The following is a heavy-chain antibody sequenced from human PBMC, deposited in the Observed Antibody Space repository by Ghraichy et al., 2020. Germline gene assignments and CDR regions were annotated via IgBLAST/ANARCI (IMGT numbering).Heavy chain of an antibody. CDR1: GFTFSSYA. D-gene: IGHD3-9*01. Sequence: GGSLRLSCAASGFTFSSYAMHWVRQAPGKGLEWVTVISYDGSNKYYADSVKGRFTISRDNSKNTLYLQMNSLRAEDTAVYYCARAFYYDILTGYCDYFDYWGQGTLVTVSS. J-gene: IGHJ4*02. CDR2: ISYDGSNK. CDR3: ARAFYYDILTGYCDYFDY. V-gene: IGHV3-30*04.